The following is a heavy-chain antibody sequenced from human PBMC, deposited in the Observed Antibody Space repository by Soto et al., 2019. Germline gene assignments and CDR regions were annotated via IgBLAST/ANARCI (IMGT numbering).Heavy chain of an antibody. D-gene: IGHD3-16*01. CDR2: IDPSDSYT. J-gene: IGHJ6*02. V-gene: IGHV5-10-1*01. CDR1: GYSFTSYW. Sequence: GEALKISCKGSGYSFTSYWISWVRQMPGKGLEWMGRIDPSDSYTNYSPSFQGHVTISADKSISTAYLQWSSLKASDTAMYYCARQQDDSYVWGSYYNGRDVWGQGTTVTVSS. CDR3: ARQQDDSYVWGSYYNGRDV.